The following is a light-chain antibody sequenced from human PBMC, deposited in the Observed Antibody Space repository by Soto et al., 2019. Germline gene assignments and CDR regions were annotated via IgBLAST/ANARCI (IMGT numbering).Light chain of an antibody. CDR2: DAS. CDR1: QSISSW. Sequence: DIQMTQSPSTMSASVGDRVTITCRASQSISSWLAWYQQKPGKAPKLLIYDASSLESGLPSTFSGSGSGTEFTLTISSLQPDDFATYYCQQCYTYPLTFGQGTKVDIK. J-gene: IGKJ1*01. CDR3: QQCYTYPLT. V-gene: IGKV1-5*01.